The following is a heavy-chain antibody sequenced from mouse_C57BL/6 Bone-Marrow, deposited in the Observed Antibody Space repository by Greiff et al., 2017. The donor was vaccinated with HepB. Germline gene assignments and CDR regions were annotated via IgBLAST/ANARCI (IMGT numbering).Heavy chain of an antibody. Sequence: EVMLVESGGGLVKPGGSLKLSCAASGFTFSSYAMSWVRQTPEKRLEWVATISDGGSYTYYPDNVKGRFTISRDNAKNNLYLQMSHLKSEDTAMYYCARDRGYYYGSSYYFDYWGQGTTLTVSS. J-gene: IGHJ2*01. V-gene: IGHV5-4*01. CDR3: ARDRGYYYGSSYYFDY. CDR2: ISDGGSYT. D-gene: IGHD1-1*01. CDR1: GFTFSSYA.